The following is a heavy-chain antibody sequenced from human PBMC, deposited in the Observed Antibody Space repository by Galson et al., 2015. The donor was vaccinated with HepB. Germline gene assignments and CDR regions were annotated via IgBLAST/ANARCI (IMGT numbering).Heavy chain of an antibody. CDR2: IIPIFGTA. D-gene: IGHD4-17*01. CDR1: GGTFSSYA. J-gene: IGHJ4*02. Sequence: SVKVSCKASGGTFSSYAISWVRQAPGQGLEWMGGIIPIFGTANYAQKFQGRVTITADESTSTAYMELSSLRSEDTAVYYCAREDPEDGDYFLLRRWGQGTLVTVSS. CDR3: AREDPEDGDYFLLRR. V-gene: IGHV1-69*13.